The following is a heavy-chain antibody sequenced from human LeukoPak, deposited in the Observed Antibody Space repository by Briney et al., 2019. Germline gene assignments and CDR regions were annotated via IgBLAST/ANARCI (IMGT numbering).Heavy chain of an antibody. V-gene: IGHV4-61*01. Sequence: PSETLSLTRTVSGGSVSSGSYYWSWVRQPPGKGLEWIGYIYYSGSTNYNPSLKSRVTISVDTSKNQFSLKLSSVTAADTAVYYCASSYYDILTGYYLVAGLDPWGQGTLVTVSS. D-gene: IGHD3-9*01. J-gene: IGHJ5*02. CDR1: GGSVSSGSYY. CDR3: ASSYYDILTGYYLVAGLDP. CDR2: IYYSGST.